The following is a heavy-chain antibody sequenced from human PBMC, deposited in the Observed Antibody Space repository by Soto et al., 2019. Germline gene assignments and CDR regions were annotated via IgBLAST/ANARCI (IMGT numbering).Heavy chain of an antibody. CDR3: ACVKEDHVARYCFDF. V-gene: IGHV1-46*01. CDR1: GYTFTSYS. D-gene: IGHD2-15*01. J-gene: IGHJ4*02. Sequence: LVQSGAEVKKPGASVKVSCKASGYTFTSYSLHWVRQAPGQGLEWMGIINPGGITSYAQTFQGSITKTRDTSTSRVYRELSSLRSEDTAVYFCACVKEDHVARYCFDFWGQGALVTVSS. CDR2: INPGGIT.